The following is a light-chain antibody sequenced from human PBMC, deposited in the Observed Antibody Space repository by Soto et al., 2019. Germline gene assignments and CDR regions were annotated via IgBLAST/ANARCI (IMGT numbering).Light chain of an antibody. CDR2: GAS. Sequence: ETVMTQSPATLSVSPGETVTLSCRASQSINNNLAWYQQKLGQAPRVLIYGASTRASDIPGRFSGSGSGTEFTLTINSLQSEDFAVYYCQQYNNWPHTFGQGTKVDIK. CDR1: QSINNN. CDR3: QQYNNWPHT. J-gene: IGKJ2*01. V-gene: IGKV3-15*01.